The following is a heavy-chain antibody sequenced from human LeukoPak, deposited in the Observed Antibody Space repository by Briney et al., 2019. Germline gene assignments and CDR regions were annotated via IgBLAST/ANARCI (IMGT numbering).Heavy chain of an antibody. CDR2: ISYDGSNK. CDR3: ARARLGYCSSTSCYLDAFDI. J-gene: IGHJ3*02. V-gene: IGHV3-30*04. D-gene: IGHD2-2*01. CDR1: GFTFSSYA. Sequence: ARSLRLSCAASGFTFSSYAMHWVRQAPGKGLEWVAVISYDGSNKYYPDSVKGRFTISRDNAKNSLYLQMNSLRAEDTAVYYCARARLGYCSSTSCYLDAFDIWGQGTMVTVSS.